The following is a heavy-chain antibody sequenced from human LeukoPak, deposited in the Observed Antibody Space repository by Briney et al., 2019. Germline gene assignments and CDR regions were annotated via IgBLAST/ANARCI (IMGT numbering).Heavy chain of an antibody. Sequence: PSETLSLTCTVSGGSISSYYWSWIRQPPGKGLEWIGYIYYSGSTNYNPSLKSRVTISVDTSKNQFSLKLSSVTAADTAVYYCARVSRFGVLDYWGQGTLVTVSS. J-gene: IGHJ4*02. D-gene: IGHD3-10*01. CDR2: IYYSGST. V-gene: IGHV4-59*12. CDR3: ARVSRFGVLDY. CDR1: GGSISSYY.